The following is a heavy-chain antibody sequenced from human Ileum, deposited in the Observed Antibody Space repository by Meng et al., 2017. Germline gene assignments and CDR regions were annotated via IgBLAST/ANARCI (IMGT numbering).Heavy chain of an antibody. J-gene: IGHJ4*02. V-gene: IGHV4-34*01. CDR3: AKGYGWYSN. CDR1: VGSFSCYY. Sequence: QVQLQQWGAGLLKPSETLSLTCAVSVGSFSCYYWNWIRQPPGKGLEWIGEIYPGGSTSYNPSLKSRVTISADTSKNQFSLKLSSVTAADTAVYFCAKGYGWYSNWGQGTLVTVSS. D-gene: IGHD6-19*01. CDR2: IYPGGST.